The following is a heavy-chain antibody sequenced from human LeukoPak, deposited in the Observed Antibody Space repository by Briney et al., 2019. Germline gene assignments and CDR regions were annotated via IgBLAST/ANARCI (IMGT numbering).Heavy chain of an antibody. CDR3: TTEYSSGWFDYYYYYMDV. CDR2: IRSTANGYAT. D-gene: IGHD6-19*01. Sequence: GGSLRLSCAASGFTFSGSALHWVRQASGKGLEWVGRIRSTANGYATAYAASVKGRFTISRDNSKNTLYLQMNSLKTEDTAVYYCTTEYSSGWFDYYYYYMDVWGKGTTVTISS. CDR1: GFTFSGSA. J-gene: IGHJ6*03. V-gene: IGHV3-73*01.